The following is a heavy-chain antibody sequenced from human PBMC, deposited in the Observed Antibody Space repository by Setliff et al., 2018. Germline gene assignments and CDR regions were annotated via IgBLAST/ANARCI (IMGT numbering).Heavy chain of an antibody. CDR1: GFNFRNSA. Sequence: GGSLRLSCAASGFNFRNSAMNWVRQAPGKGLEWISYININVDSIYYADSAEGRFTISRDNAKNSLYLQLNSLRAEDTAVYYCAKDFRDLGYSDYWGQGTLVTVSS. CDR2: ININVDSI. CDR3: AKDFRDLGYSDY. V-gene: IGHV3-21*05. J-gene: IGHJ4*02.